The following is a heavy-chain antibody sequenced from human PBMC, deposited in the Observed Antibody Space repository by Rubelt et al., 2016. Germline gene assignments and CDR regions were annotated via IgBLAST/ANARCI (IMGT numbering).Heavy chain of an antibody. V-gene: IGHV4-34*01. D-gene: IGHD6-19*01. CDR2: INHSGSN. J-gene: IGHJ4*02. Sequence: QVQLQQWGAGLLKPSETLSLTCAVYGGSFSGYYWSWIRQPPGKGLEWIGEINHSGSNNYNPSRKRRMTISVGTAKNQFYLERGAVAAADTAVEYCASVGSGWSNSYLDYWGQGTLVTVSS. CDR1: GGSFSGYY. CDR3: ASVGSGWSNSYLDY.